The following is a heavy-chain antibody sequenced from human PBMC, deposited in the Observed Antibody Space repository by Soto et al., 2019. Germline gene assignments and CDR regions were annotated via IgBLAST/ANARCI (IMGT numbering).Heavy chain of an antibody. V-gene: IGHV4-30-2*01. Sequence: SLSLTCAVSGSSISGSTYSWSWIPQPPGVGLELIGYSYQSGSTYYNQSLKSRVTISLDRSRNHLSLNLSSVTAADTAVYYCARGVVTAINPPRESFDTWGQGTLVTVSS. D-gene: IGHD2-21*02. J-gene: IGHJ5*02. CDR3: ARGVVTAINPPRESFDT. CDR1: GSSISGSTYS. CDR2: SYQSGST.